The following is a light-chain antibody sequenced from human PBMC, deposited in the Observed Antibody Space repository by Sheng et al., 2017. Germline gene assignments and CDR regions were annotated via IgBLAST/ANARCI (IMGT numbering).Light chain of an antibody. V-gene: IGKV3-20*01. CDR3: LQDYIHPRT. Sequence: EIVLTQSPGSLSLSPGERATLSCRASQSVDSSYLAWYQQRPGQAPRLLIFGASSRATGIPDRFSGSGSGTDFTLSISSLQPEDFATYYCLQDYIHPRTFGQGTKVDFK. CDR2: GAS. CDR1: QSVDSSY. J-gene: IGKJ1*01.